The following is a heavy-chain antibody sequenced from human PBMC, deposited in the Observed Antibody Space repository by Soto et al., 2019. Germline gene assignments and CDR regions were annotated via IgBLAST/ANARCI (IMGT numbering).Heavy chain of an antibody. CDR1: GSIFSSYG. J-gene: IGHJ4*02. V-gene: IGHV3-30*18. D-gene: IGHD3-22*01. CDR3: AKDTYYHDSSGFYVFDY. CDR2: TSYDGRNN. Sequence: PGGSLRLSCAASGSIFSSYGMHGVRQAPGKGLEWVAVTSYDGRNNNYADSVRGRFTISRDNSKNTLYLQMNSLRAEDTAMYYCAKDTYYHDSSGFYVFDYWGQGTPVTVSS.